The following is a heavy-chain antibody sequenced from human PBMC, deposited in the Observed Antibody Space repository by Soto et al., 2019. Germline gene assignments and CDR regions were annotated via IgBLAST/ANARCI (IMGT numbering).Heavy chain of an antibody. Sequence: QLQLQESGSGLVKPSQTLSLTCAVSGGCISSGGYSWSWVRQPPGKGLEWIGYIYHSGSTYYNPSLKSRVTISVDRSKNQSSLKLSSVTAADTAVYYCAAGGGLPRYYWGQGTLVTVSS. CDR1: GGCISSGGYS. J-gene: IGHJ4*02. D-gene: IGHD5-12*01. CDR2: IYHSGST. V-gene: IGHV4-30-2*01. CDR3: AAGGGLPRYY.